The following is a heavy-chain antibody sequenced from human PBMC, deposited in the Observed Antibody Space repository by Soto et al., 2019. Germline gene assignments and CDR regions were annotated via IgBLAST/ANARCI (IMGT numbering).Heavy chain of an antibody. CDR1: GGSVSSGSYY. CDR3: ARAHTGGWYVTDH. J-gene: IGHJ4*02. Sequence: SETLSLTCSVSGGSVSSGSYYWTWIRQPPGKGLEWIGYVYSTGATNYNPSLRSRVTMSIDASKNQFSLKVRSVTAADTAVYFCARAHTGGWYVTDHWGQGTLVTVSS. D-gene: IGHD6-19*01. V-gene: IGHV4-61*01. CDR2: VYSTGAT.